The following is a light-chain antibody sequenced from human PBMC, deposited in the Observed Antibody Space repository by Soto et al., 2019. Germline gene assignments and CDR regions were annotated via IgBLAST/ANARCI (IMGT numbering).Light chain of an antibody. CDR2: RAS. J-gene: IGKJ4*01. CDR3: QQYFSAHVT. V-gene: IGKV4-1*01. Sequence: DIVMTQSPASLAVSLGERATINCKSSQSLLNSANDKIHLAWYQQKPGQPPKLLIWRASTRDSGVPDRFSGSGSGTDFNLTINSLQAEDVATYYCQQYFSAHVTFGGGTKVEI. CDR1: QSLLNSANDKIH.